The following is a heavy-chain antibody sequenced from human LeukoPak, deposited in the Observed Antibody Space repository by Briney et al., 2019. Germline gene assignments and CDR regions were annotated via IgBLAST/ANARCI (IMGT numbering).Heavy chain of an antibody. J-gene: IGHJ4*02. D-gene: IGHD3-22*01. CDR3: ARVPHYYDTSVYSYFDY. CDR2: ISDSGGTR. V-gene: IGHV3-23*01. CDR1: GFTFSSNA. Sequence: GGSLRLSCAASGFTFSSNAMSWVRQAPGKGPEWLAGISDSGGTRYYADSVKGRFTISKDNSKTALNLQMDSLRAEDTAVYYCARVPHYYDTSVYSYFDYWGQGGRVTVSS.